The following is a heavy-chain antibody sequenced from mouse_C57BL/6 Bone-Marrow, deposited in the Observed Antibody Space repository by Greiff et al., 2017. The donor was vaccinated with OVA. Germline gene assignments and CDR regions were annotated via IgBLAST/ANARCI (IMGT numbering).Heavy chain of an antibody. J-gene: IGHJ3*01. CDR2: IYPSDSET. CDR3: ARRLLRWFAY. Sequence: VQLQQPGAELVRPGSSVKLSCKASGYTFTSYWMDWVKQRPGQGLEWIGNIYPSDSETHYNQKFKAKATLTVDKSSSTAYMQLSSLTSEDSAVYYCARRLLRWFAYWGQGTLVTVSA. D-gene: IGHD1-1*01. V-gene: IGHV1-61*01. CDR1: GYTFTSYW.